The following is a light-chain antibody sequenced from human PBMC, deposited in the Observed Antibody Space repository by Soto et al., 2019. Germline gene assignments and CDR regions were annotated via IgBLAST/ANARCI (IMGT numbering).Light chain of an antibody. J-gene: IGKJ1*01. CDR3: QQYGESPWT. CDR1: QSVSSNF. CDR2: DAS. V-gene: IGKV3-20*01. Sequence: EIVLTQSPGTVSLSPGERVTLSCRASQSVSSNFVAWYLHKPDQAPRLLIYDASTRATGIPDKFSGAGSGTDFTLTISRLEPEDFAMYYCQQYGESPWTFGQGTKLE.